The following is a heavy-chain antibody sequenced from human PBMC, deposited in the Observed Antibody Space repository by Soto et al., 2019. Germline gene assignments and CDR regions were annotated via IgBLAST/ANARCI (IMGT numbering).Heavy chain of an antibody. CDR3: TTNFYSDYGMDV. V-gene: IGHV3-15*01. D-gene: IGHD4-4*01. CDR1: GITFSKAW. J-gene: IGHJ6*02. CDR2: IKSKSDGGTT. Sequence: GGSLRLSCAASGITFSKAWMNWVRQSPGKGLEWVGRIKSKSDGGTTDYAAPVKGRFTISRDDSKNTLCLQMNSLKTEDTAVYYCTTNFYSDYGMDVWGQGTTVTVS.